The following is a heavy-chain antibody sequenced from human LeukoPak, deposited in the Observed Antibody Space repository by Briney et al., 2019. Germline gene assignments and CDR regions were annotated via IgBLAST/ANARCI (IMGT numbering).Heavy chain of an antibody. J-gene: IGHJ6*04. CDR3: ARDGSGSYYFPYYYYYGMDV. CDR1: GFTFSSYS. Sequence: GGSLRLSCAASGFTFSSYSMNWVRQAPGKRLERVSSISRSSYIYYADSVKGRFTISRDNAKNSLYLQMNSLRAEDTAVYYCARDGSGSYYFPYYYYYGMDVWGKGTTVTVSS. CDR2: ISRSSYI. V-gene: IGHV3-21*01. D-gene: IGHD3-10*01.